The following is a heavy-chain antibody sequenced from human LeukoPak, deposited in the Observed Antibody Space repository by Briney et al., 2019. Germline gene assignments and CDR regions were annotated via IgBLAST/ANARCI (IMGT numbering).Heavy chain of an antibody. CDR2: ISYDGGIT. V-gene: IGHV3-30*01. CDR1: GFTFSSYA. CDR3: ARDTTYYYDGGSSGPHYFNY. Sequence: GRSLRLSCAASGFTFSSYAMYWVRQAPGKGPEWLAVISYDGGITHYADSVKDRFTISRDNSKNTLFLQLNSLRGDDTAVYYCARDTTYYYDGGSSGPHYFNYWGQGTLVTVSS. D-gene: IGHD3-10*01. J-gene: IGHJ4*02.